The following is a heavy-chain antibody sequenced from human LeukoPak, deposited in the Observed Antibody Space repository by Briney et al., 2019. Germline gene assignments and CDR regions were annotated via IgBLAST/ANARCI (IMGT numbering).Heavy chain of an antibody. CDR2: ISGSGGST. Sequence: GGSLRLPCAASGFTFSSYAMSWVRQAPGKGLEWVSAISGSGGSTYYADSVKGRFTISRDNSKNTLYLQMNSLRAEDTAVYYCAKGPRSGWSLLYFDYWGQGTLVTVSS. CDR3: AKGPRSGWSLLYFDY. CDR1: GFTFSSYA. D-gene: IGHD6-19*01. V-gene: IGHV3-23*01. J-gene: IGHJ4*02.